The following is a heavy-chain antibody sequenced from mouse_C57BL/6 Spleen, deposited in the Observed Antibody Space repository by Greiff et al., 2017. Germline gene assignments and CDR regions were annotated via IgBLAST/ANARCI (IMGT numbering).Heavy chain of an antibody. D-gene: IGHD2-4*01. CDR3: ARATLYDYDSAWFAY. V-gene: IGHV1-61*01. CDR2: IYPSDSET. J-gene: IGHJ3*01. CDR1: GYTFTSYW. Sequence: QVQLQQPGAELVRPGSSVKLSCKASGYTFTSYWMDWVKQRPGQGLEWIGNIYPSDSETHYKQKFKDKATLTVDKSSSTAYMQLSSLTSEDSAVYYGARATLYDYDSAWFAYWGKGTLVTVSA.